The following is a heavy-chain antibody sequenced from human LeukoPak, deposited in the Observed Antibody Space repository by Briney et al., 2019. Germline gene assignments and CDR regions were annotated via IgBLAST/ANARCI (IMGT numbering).Heavy chain of an antibody. CDR3: ARGNDFWSGYYSSFDY. V-gene: IGHV3-48*02. CDR1: GFTFSSYS. CDR2: ISSSSSTI. J-gene: IGHJ4*02. Sequence: GGSLRLPCAASGFTFSSYSMNWVRQAPGKGLEWVSYISSSSSTIYYADSVKGRFTISRDNAKNSLYLQMNSLRDEDTAVYYCARGNDFWSGYYSSFDYWGQGTLVTVSS. D-gene: IGHD3-3*01.